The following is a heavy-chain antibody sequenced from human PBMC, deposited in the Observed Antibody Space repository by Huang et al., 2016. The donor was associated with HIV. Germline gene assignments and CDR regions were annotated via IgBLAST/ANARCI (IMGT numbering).Heavy chain of an antibody. D-gene: IGHD3-16*01. CDR1: GFTFDDYA. V-gene: IGHV3-9*01. CDR3: TKAVIMRKFGGAFDY. J-gene: IGHJ4*02. Sequence: EIQLVESGGGSVEPGRSLRLSCVISGFTFDDYAMHWVRQVPGKGLEWVSGINWNGGNLGDADYMKGRVTISRDNARNSLCLQLDSLRPEDTAFYYCTKAVIMRKFGGAFDYWGQGVPVMVSS. CDR2: INWNGGNL.